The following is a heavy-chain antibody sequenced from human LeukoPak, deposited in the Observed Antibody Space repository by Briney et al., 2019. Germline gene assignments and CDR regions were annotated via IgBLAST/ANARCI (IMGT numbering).Heavy chain of an antibody. J-gene: IGHJ4*02. Sequence: GGSLRLSCAASGFTFNNYAMSWGRQAPGKGLEWVSAISGSGGSTYYADSVKGRFTISRDDSKNTLYLQMNSLRAEDTAVYYCAKDLLWFGELLFFDYWGQGTLVTVSS. CDR3: AKDLLWFGELLFFDY. V-gene: IGHV3-23*01. CDR1: GFTFNNYA. CDR2: ISGSGGST. D-gene: IGHD3-10*01.